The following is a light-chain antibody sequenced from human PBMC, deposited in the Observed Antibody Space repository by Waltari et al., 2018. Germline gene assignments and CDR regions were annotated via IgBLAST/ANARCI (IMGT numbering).Light chain of an antibody. Sequence: DVVMTQTPLSLSVTPGQPASISCKSNQSLLSSYGKAYLYWYLQRPGQSPQLLIYEVSSRFSGVPDRFSGSGSETDFTLKISRVEAEDVGIYYCMQATHLPLTFGGGTMVDIK. CDR1: QSLLSSYGKAY. V-gene: IGKV2-29*03. J-gene: IGKJ4*01. CDR3: MQATHLPLT. CDR2: EVS.